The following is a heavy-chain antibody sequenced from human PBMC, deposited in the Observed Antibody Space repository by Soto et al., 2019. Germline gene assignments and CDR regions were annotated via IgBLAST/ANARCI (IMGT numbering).Heavy chain of an antibody. Sequence: EVQLVESGGGLVQPGGSLRLSCAASGFTFSNAWMNWVRQAPGKGLEWVGRIKSKTDGGTTDYAAPVKGRFTISRDDSKNTLYLQMNSLKTEDTAVYYCTTELRLGELSTNYGMDVWGQGTTVTVSS. D-gene: IGHD3-16*02. CDR3: TTELRLGELSTNYGMDV. CDR1: GFTFSNAW. CDR2: IKSKTDGGTT. J-gene: IGHJ6*02. V-gene: IGHV3-15*07.